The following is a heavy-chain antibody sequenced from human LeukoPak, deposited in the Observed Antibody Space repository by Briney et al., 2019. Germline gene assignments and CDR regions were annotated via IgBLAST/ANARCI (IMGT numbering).Heavy chain of an antibody. D-gene: IGHD6-13*01. CDR2: IYYSGST. J-gene: IGHJ4*02. Sequence: SETLSLTCTVSGGSINNYYWDWIRQPSGKGLEWIGYIYYSGSTSYNPSLKSRVTISVDTSKSQFSLKLSSVTAADTAVYYCARGGGYSSSWSYWGQGTLVTVSS. CDR3: ARGGGYSSSWSY. V-gene: IGHV4-59*01. CDR1: GGSINNYY.